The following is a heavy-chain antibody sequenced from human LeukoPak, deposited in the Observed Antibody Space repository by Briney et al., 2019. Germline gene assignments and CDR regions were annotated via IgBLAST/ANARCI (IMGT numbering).Heavy chain of an antibody. V-gene: IGHV4-30-4*01. D-gene: IGHD2-2*01. CDR2: IYYSGST. J-gene: IGHJ3*02. CDR1: GGSISSGDYY. CDR3: ARYCSSTSCYDYDAFDI. Sequence: PPETLSLTCTVSGGSISSGDYYWSWIRQPPGKGLEWIGYIYYSGSTYYNPPLKSRATISVDTSKNQFSLKLSSVTAADTAVYYCARYCSSTSCYDYDAFDIWGQGTMVTVSS.